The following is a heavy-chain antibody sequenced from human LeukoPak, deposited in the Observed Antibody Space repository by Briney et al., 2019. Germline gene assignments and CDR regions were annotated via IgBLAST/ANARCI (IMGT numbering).Heavy chain of an antibody. V-gene: IGHV1-18*01. CDR1: GYTFTSYG. CDR3: ARVVTSSRFNYYYYYYMDV. Sequence: ASVKVSCKASGYTFTSYGISWVRQAPGQGLEWMGWISAYNGNTNYAQKLQGRVTMTTDTSTSTAYMELRSLRSDDTAVYYCARVVTSSRFNYYYYYYMDVWGKGTTVTVSS. CDR2: ISAYNGNT. J-gene: IGHJ6*03. D-gene: IGHD2-21*02.